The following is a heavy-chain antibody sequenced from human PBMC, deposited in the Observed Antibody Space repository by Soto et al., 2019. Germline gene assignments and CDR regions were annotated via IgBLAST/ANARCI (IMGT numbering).Heavy chain of an antibody. CDR2: IYYSGST. CDR1: GGSISSYY. V-gene: IGHV4-59*01. J-gene: IGHJ5*02. Sequence: QVQLQESGPGLVKPSETLSLTCTVSGGSISSYYWSWLRQPPGKGLEWIAYIYYSGSTTYNPSLKCRVTISVDTSKIQCSLRLSSVASADTAVYSCARGGYMKVGWFDPWGQGTLVTVSS. D-gene: IGHD6-13*01. CDR3: ARGGYMKVGWFDP.